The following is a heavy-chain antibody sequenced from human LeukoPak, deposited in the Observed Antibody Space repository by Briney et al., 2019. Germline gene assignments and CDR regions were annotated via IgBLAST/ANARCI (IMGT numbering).Heavy chain of an antibody. CDR1: GFTFSSYA. D-gene: IGHD3-22*01. CDR2: ISGSGGST. J-gene: IGHJ4*02. V-gene: IGHV3-23*01. CDR3: AKALGDSSGSQYYFDY. Sequence: GGSLRLSCAASGFTFSSYAMSWVRQAPGKGLEWVSAISGSGGSTYYADPVKGRFTISRDNSKNTLYLQMNSLRAEDTAVYYCAKALGDSSGSQYYFDYWGQGTLVTVSS.